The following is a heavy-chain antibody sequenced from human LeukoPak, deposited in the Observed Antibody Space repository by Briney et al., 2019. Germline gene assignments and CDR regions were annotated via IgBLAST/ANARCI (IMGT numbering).Heavy chain of an antibody. CDR2: MNPNSGNT. Sequence: ASVKVSCKASGYTFTSYDINWVRQATGQGLEWMGWMNPNSGNTGYAQKFQGRVTMTRNTSISTAYMELSSLRSEGTAVYYCAREYSSGWEGSWFDPWGQGTLVTASS. CDR3: AREYSSGWEGSWFDP. CDR1: GYTFTSYD. J-gene: IGHJ5*02. V-gene: IGHV1-8*01. D-gene: IGHD6-19*01.